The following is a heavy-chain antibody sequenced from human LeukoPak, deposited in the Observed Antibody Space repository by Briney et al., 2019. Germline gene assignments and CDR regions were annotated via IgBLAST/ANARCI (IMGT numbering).Heavy chain of an antibody. CDR2: IIPIFGTA. D-gene: IGHD2-15*01. V-gene: IGHV1-69*13. CDR3: ARGVVVVVAATGSVYYYGMDV. CDR1: GGTFSSYA. Sequence: GASVKVSCKASGGTFSSYAISWVRQAPGQGLEWMGGIIPIFGTANYAQKFQGRVTITADESTGTAYMELSSLRSEDTAVYYCARGVVVVVAATGSVYYYGMDVWGQGTTVTVSS. J-gene: IGHJ6*02.